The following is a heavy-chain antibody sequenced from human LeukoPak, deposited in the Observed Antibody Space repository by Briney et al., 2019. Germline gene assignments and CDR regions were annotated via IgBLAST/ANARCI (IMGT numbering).Heavy chain of an antibody. D-gene: IGHD5-18*01. V-gene: IGHV4-4*07. CDR1: GGSISGYY. CDR2: IYTNVIT. Sequence: SESLSLTCIVSGGSISGYYWNWIRQPAGKGLEWIGRIYTNVITNYNPSLKSRVTISVDTSKNQFSLKLSSVTAADTAVYYCARAIGYSLDYWGQGTLVTVSS. CDR3: ARAIGYSLDY. J-gene: IGHJ4*02.